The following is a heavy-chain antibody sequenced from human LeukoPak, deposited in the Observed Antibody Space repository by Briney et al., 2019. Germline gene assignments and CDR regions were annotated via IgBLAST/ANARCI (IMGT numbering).Heavy chain of an antibody. CDR3: ARESLVGAHFDS. CDR2: INTDGINT. V-gene: IGHV3-74*01. CDR1: GFSFSSYW. D-gene: IGHD1-26*01. Sequence: GGSLRLSCAASGFSFSSYWMHWVRQVPGKGLVWVSRINTDGINTYYADSVEGRFTISRDNAMNTLYLQMNSLRAEDTAIYYCARESLVGAHFDSWGQGTLVTVSS. J-gene: IGHJ4*02.